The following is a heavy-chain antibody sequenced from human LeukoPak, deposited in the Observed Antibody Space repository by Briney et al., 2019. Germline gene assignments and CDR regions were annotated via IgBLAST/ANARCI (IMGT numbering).Heavy chain of an antibody. CDR3: ATGKGYYYYGMDV. J-gene: IGHJ6*04. CDR2: ISHDANNK. V-gene: IGHV3-30*03. CDR1: VFTFSTYG. Sequence: GRSLRLSCAATVFTFSTYGMHWVRQAPGKGLEWVALISHDANNKYYADSVNGRFTISRDNSKNTLYLQMNSLRDEDTAVYYCATGKGYYYYGMDVWGKGTTVTVSS.